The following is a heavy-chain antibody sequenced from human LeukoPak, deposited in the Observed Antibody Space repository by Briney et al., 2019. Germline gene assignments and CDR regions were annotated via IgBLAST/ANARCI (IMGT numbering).Heavy chain of an antibody. Sequence: GGSLRLSCAASGFTFSKYAMSWVRQAPGKGLEWVSGISGSGGSTYYADSVKGRFIISRDNSKNTLYLQMNSLRAEDTAVYYCARDGYSSGWYGSYWGQGTLVTVSS. CDR1: GFTFSKYA. CDR3: ARDGYSSGWYGSY. CDR2: ISGSGGST. V-gene: IGHV3-23*01. D-gene: IGHD6-19*01. J-gene: IGHJ4*02.